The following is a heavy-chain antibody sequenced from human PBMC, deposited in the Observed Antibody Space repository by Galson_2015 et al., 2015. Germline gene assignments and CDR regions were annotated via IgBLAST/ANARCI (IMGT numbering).Heavy chain of an antibody. CDR2: IIPIFSTT. CDR1: GGTFRTYA. Sequence: SVKVSCKAFGGTFRTYAISWVRQAPGQGLEWVGGIIPIFSTTSYAQKFQGRVTITADESTSSAYMELSSLRSEDTAVYYCAREYCSSTSCYTARYYNYGMDVWGQGTTVTVSS. D-gene: IGHD2-2*02. CDR3: AREYCSSTSCYTARYYNYGMDV. V-gene: IGHV1-69*13. J-gene: IGHJ6*02.